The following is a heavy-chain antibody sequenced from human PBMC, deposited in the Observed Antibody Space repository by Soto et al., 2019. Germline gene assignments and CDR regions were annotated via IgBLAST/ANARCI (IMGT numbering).Heavy chain of an antibody. CDR1: GGSVSSGSYY. V-gene: IGHV4-61*01. Sequence: SETLSLTCTVSGGSVSSGSYYWSWIRQPPGKGLEWIGYIYYSGSTNYNPSLKSRVTISVDTSKNQFSLKLSSVTAADTAVYYCARVWWEPRYYYGMDVWGQGTTVTVSS. CDR2: IYYSGST. CDR3: ARVWWEPRYYYGMDV. J-gene: IGHJ6*02. D-gene: IGHD1-26*01.